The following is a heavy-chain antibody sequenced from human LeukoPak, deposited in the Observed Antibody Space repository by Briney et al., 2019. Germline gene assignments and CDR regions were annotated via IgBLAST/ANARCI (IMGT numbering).Heavy chain of an antibody. CDR1: GFTVSSNY. V-gene: IGHV3-66*02. D-gene: IGHD6-13*01. CDR3: ARDRSSSWYLDY. CDR2: IYSGGST. J-gene: IGHJ4*02. Sequence: GGSPRLSCAASGFTVSSNYMSWVRQAPGKGLEWVSVIYSGGSTYYADSVKGRFTISRDNSKNTLYLQMNSLRAEDTAVYYCARDRSSSWYLDYWGQGTLVTVSS.